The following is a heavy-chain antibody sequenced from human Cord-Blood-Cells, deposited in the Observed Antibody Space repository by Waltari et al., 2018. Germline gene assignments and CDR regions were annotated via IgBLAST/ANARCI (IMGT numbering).Heavy chain of an antibody. D-gene: IGHD1-26*01. CDR2: MNPNSGNT. CDR3: ARWEAVSDY. V-gene: IGHV1-8*01. CDR1: GYTFTSYD. Sequence: QVQLVQSGAEVKKPGASVKVSCKAFGYTFTSYDINWVRQATGQGLEWMGRMNPNSGNTGYAQKFQDKVTMTRNTSRSTAYMELSSLRSEDTAVYYCARWEAVSDYWGQGTLVTVSS. J-gene: IGHJ4*02.